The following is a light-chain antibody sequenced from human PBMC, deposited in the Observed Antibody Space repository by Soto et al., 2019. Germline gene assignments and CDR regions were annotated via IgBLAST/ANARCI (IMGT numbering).Light chain of an antibody. CDR2: GAS. CDR3: QQYNSYSPM. V-gene: IGKV3-15*01. Sequence: EIVMTQSPATLSVSPGERATLSCRASQSVSSNLAWYQQKPGQAPRLLIYGASTRATGIPARFSGSGSGAEFTLTISSLQSEDFATYYCQQYNSYSPMFGQGTKVDIK. CDR1: QSVSSN. J-gene: IGKJ1*01.